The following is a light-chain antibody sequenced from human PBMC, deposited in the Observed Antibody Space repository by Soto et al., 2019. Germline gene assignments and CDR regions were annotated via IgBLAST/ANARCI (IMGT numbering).Light chain of an antibody. V-gene: IGKV3-15*01. CDR3: QQYNNWPPLT. CDR2: GAS. J-gene: IGKJ4*01. Sequence: EIVMTQSPATLSVSPGERATLSCRASQSVSSNLAWYQQKPGQAPRLLIYGASTRATGIPARFSGSGSGTDLTLTISSLQSEDFAVHYCQQYNNWPPLTFGGGTKVEIK. CDR1: QSVSSN.